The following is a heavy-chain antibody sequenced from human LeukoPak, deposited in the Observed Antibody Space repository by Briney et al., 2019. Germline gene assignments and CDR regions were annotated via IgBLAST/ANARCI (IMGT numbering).Heavy chain of an antibody. CDR3: ARGQVGATLPIDY. Sequence: SQTLSLTCAVSGGSISSGGYSWSWIRQPPGKGLEWIGYIYYSGSTNYNPSLKSRVTISVDTSKNQFSLKLSSVTAADTAVYYCARGQVGATLPIDYWGQGTLVTVSS. J-gene: IGHJ4*02. D-gene: IGHD1-26*01. V-gene: IGHV4-61*08. CDR2: IYYSGST. CDR1: GGSISSGGYS.